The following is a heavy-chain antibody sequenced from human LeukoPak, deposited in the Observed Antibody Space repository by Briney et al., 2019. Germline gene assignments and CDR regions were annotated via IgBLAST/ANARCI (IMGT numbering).Heavy chain of an antibody. V-gene: IGHV4-34*01. Sequence: PSETLSLTCAVYGRSFSGYYWSWIRQPPGKGLEWIGEINHSGSTNYNPSLKSRVTISVETSKNQSSLKLSSVPGAATAVQYCAGGQDYDYVWGSYRWYFDLWGRGTPVTVSS. CDR1: GRSFSGYY. CDR2: INHSGST. CDR3: AGGQDYDYVWGSYRWYFDL. D-gene: IGHD3-16*02. J-gene: IGHJ2*01.